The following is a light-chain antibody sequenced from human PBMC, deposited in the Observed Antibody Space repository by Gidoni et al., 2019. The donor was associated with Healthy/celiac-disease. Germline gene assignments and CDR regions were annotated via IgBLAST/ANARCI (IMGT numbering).Light chain of an antibody. CDR2: AAS. Sequence: DIQRTQSPSSLSASVGDRVTITCRASQSISSYLNWYQQKPGKAPKLLIYAASSLQSGVPSRFSGSGSGTDFTLTISSLQPEAFATYYCQQSYRTPWTFGQGTKVEIK. CDR1: QSISSY. J-gene: IGKJ1*01. V-gene: IGKV1-39*01. CDR3: QQSYRTPWT.